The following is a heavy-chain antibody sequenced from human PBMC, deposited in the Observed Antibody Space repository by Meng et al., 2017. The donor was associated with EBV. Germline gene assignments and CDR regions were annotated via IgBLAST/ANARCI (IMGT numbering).Heavy chain of an antibody. D-gene: IGHD5-24*01. Sequence: VQLQQWCAGLLKASETLSLTCAVYGGSCSGYYWSWLRQSPGKGLEWIGETNHSGSTNNNPSLKSRVTISVGTSKTQSSRKLSSVTAADTAVYYCARGRWLQPGSYFDYWGQGTLFTVSS. CDR2: TNHSGST. J-gene: IGHJ4*02. CDR3: ARGRWLQPGSYFDY. V-gene: IGHV4-34*01. CDR1: GGSCSGYY.